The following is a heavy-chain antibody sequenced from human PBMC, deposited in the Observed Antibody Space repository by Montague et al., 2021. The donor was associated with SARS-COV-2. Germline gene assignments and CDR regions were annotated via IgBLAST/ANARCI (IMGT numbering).Heavy chain of an antibody. CDR1: GGSFSGYY. CDR3: ARGARQGYGFRLGSFDS. D-gene: IGHD3-10*01. J-gene: IGHJ4*02. Sequence: SETLSLTCAVYGGSFSGYYWNWIRQPPGKGLERIGEINHSGSTNYNPSLKSRVTMSVDTSKNQFSLKLSSVTAADTAVYYCARGARQGYGFRLGSFDSWGQGTLATVSS. V-gene: IGHV4-34*01. CDR2: INHSGST.